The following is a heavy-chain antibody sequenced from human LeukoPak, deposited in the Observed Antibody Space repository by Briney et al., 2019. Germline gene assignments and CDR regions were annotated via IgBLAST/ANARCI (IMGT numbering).Heavy chain of an antibody. D-gene: IGHD6-13*01. V-gene: IGHV4-30-4*01. CDR3: ARDRGAAAGIFDY. CDR1: GGSISTSDW. CDR2: IYYSGST. Sequence: PSETLSLTCAVSGGSISTSDWWSWVRQSPGKGLDWIGYIYYSGSTYYNPSLKSRVTISVDTSKNQFSLNLRSVTDAEPAVYYCARDRGAAAGIFDYWGQGTLVTVSS. J-gene: IGHJ4*02.